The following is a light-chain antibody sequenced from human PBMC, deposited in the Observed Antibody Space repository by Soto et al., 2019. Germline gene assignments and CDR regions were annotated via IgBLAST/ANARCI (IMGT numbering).Light chain of an antibody. V-gene: IGKV1-9*01. Sequence: DIQLTQSPSFLSASVGDRVTITCRASQGISSFLAWYQQKPGKAPSLLIYAASTLQSGVPSRFSGSGSGTEFTLTISSLQPEDFATYYCQQLNSYPLTFGGVTKVEIK. CDR3: QQLNSYPLT. CDR1: QGISSF. CDR2: AAS. J-gene: IGKJ4*01.